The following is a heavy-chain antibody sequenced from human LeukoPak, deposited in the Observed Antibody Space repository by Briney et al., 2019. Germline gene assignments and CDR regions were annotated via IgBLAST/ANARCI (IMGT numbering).Heavy chain of an antibody. J-gene: IGHJ4*02. V-gene: IGHV3-30*04. Sequence: PGRSLRLSCAASGFTFSSYAMHWVRQAPGKGLEWVAVISYDGSNKYYADSVKGRFTISRDNAKNSLYLQMNSLRAEDTAVYYCARVDIVEHRIDYWGQGTLVTVSS. CDR1: GFTFSSYA. CDR2: ISYDGSNK. D-gene: IGHD2-2*03. CDR3: ARVDIVEHRIDY.